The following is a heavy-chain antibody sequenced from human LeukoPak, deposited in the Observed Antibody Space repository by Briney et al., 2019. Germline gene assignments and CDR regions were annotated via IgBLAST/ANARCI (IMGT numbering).Heavy chain of an antibody. CDR2: INHSGST. CDR3: ARVVADSTLNWFDP. CDR1: GGSFSGYY. J-gene: IGHJ5*02. Sequence: SETLSLTCAVYGGSFSGYYWSWIRQPPGKGLEWIGEINHSGSTNYNPSLKSRVTISMDTSKNQFSLKLNSVTAADTAVYYCARVVADSTLNWFDPWGQGTLVTVSS. D-gene: IGHD2/OR15-2a*01. V-gene: IGHV4-34*01.